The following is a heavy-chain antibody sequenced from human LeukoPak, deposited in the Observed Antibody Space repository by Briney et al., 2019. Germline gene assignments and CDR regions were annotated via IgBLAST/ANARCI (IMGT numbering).Heavy chain of an antibody. CDR2: IYYSGST. D-gene: IGHD1-1*01. CDR3: AGIQLERRWFDP. V-gene: IGHV4-59*01. J-gene: IGHJ5*02. CDR1: GVSISSYY. Sequence: SETLSLTCTVSGVSISSYYWSWIRQPPGKGLEWIGYIYYSGSTNYNPSLKSRVTISVNTSKNQFSLKLSSVTAADTAVYYCAGIQLERRWFDPWGQGTLVTVSS.